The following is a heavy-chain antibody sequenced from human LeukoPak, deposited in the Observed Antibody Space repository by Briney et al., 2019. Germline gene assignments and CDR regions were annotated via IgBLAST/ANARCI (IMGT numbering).Heavy chain of an antibody. CDR3: ARDNYKKYYDSSGYWFD. CDR2: IIPIFGTA. D-gene: IGHD3-22*01. CDR1: GGTFSSYA. Sequence: GASVKASCKASGGTFSSYAISWVRQAPGQGLEWMGGIIPIFGTANYAQKFQGRVTITADESTSTAYMELSSLRSEDTAVYYCARDNYKKYYDSSGYWFDWGQGTLVTVSS. V-gene: IGHV1-69*13. J-gene: IGHJ4*02.